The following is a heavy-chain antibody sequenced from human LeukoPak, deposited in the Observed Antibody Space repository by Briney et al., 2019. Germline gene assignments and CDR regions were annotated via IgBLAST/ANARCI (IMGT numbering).Heavy chain of an antibody. CDR1: GGTFSSYA. Sequence: ASVKVSCKASGGTFSSYAISWVRQAPGQGLEWMGGIIPIFGTANYAQKFQGRVTITTDESTSTAYMELSSLRSEDTAVYYCARGAGVFWSGYYSYNWFDPWGQGTLVTVSS. CDR2: IIPIFGTA. V-gene: IGHV1-69*05. CDR3: ARGAGVFWSGYYSYNWFDP. J-gene: IGHJ5*02. D-gene: IGHD3-3*01.